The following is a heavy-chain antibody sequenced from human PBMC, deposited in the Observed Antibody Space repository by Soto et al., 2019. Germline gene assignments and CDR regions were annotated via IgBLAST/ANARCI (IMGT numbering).Heavy chain of an antibody. D-gene: IGHD5-12*01. J-gene: IGHJ4*02. CDR3: ARDAPGKWLRGGFPRSEFDY. V-gene: IGHV3-21*01. CDR2: ISSSSSYI. Sequence: EVQLVESGGGLVKPGGSLRLSCAASGFTFSSYSMNWVRQAPGKGLEWVSSISSSSSYIYYADSVKGRFTISRDNAKNSLYLQMNSLRAEDTAVYYCARDAPGKWLRGGFPRSEFDYWGQGTLVTVSS. CDR1: GFTFSSYS.